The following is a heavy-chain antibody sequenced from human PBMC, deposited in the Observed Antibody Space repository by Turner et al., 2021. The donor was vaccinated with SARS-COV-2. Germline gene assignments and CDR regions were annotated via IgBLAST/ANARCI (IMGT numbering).Heavy chain of an antibody. D-gene: IGHD5-18*01. Sequence: QVQLVESGGGVVQPGRSLRLSCAASGFPFSSYAMHWVRQAPGKGLEWVAVISYDGSNKYYADSVKGRFTISRDNSKNTLYLQMNSLRAEDTAVYDCARDYPWDTPMAHQGGGFDYWGLGTLVTVSS. CDR2: ISYDGSNK. CDR3: ARDYPWDTPMAHQGGGFDY. CDR1: GFPFSSYA. V-gene: IGHV3-30-3*01. J-gene: IGHJ4*02.